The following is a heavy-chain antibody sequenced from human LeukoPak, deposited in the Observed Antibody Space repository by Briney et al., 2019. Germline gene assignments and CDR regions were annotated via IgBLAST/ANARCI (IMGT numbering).Heavy chain of an antibody. CDR3: TTVGDWSGSKYYFHY. CDR2: IWYDGSNK. Sequence: GRSLRLSCAASGFTFSSYGMHWVRQAPGKGLEGVADIWYDGSNKYYADSVKGRFTISRDNSKNTLYLQMNSLRAEGTAVYYCTTVGDWSGSKYYFHYWGEGDLVTVSS. D-gene: IGHD2-21*02. V-gene: IGHV3-33*01. J-gene: IGHJ4*02. CDR1: GFTFSSYG.